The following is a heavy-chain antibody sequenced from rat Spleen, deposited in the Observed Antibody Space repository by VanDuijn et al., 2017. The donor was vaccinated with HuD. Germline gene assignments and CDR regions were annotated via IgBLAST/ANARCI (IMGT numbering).Heavy chain of an antibody. CDR3: ARQDGGYALYWFFDF. CDR2: ISSDGSIT. Sequence: EVQVVESGGGIVQPGRSMKLSCAASGFTFTNYYMAWVRQAPTKGLEWVTTISSDGSITYYRDSVKGRFTISRGNSKSTLYLQMGSLRSEDTATYYCARQDGGYALYWFFDFWGPGTMVTVSS. J-gene: IGHJ1*01. V-gene: IGHV5-25*01. D-gene: IGHD1-11*01. CDR1: GFTFTNYY.